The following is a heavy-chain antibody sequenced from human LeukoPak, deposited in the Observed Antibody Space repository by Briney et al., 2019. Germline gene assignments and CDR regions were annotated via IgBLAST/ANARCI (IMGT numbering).Heavy chain of an antibody. CDR3: ASSYDRSGYYYPDF. V-gene: IGHV1-2*02. Sequence: GASVKVSCKASGYTFTGYYMHWVRQAPGQGLEWMGWINPNSGGTNYAQKFQGRVTMTSDTSTNTVYMELSSLRSEDTAIYYCASSYDRSGYYYPDFWGQGTLVTVSS. D-gene: IGHD3-22*01. CDR1: GYTFTGYY. J-gene: IGHJ4*02. CDR2: INPNSGGT.